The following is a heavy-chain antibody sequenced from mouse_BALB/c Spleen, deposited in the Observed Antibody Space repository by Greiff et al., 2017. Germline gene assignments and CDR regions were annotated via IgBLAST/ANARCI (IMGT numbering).Heavy chain of an antibody. J-gene: IGHJ2*01. V-gene: IGHV5-17*02. CDR1: GFTFSSFG. D-gene: IGHD4-1*01. Sequence: EVMLVESGGGLVQPGGSRKLSCAASGFTFSSFGMHWVRQAPEKGLEWVAYISSGSSTIYYADTVKGRFTISRDNPKNTLFLQMTSLRSEDTAMYYCARSANWDCDDWGQGTTLTVSS. CDR3: ARSANWDCDD. CDR2: ISSGSSTI.